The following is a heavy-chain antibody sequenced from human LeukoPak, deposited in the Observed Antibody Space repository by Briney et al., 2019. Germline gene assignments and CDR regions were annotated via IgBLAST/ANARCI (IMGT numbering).Heavy chain of an antibody. D-gene: IGHD2-15*01. CDR2: INHRGRT. CDR3: ARVRYCCSGSCYSGYYYYYMDV. V-gene: IGHV4-34*01. Sequence: PPQTLSLTCAVYGGSFSGYYWSWIRQPPGKGLGWLGGINHRGRTNYNPSIKSRVTISVDTSKDQFSQKLSSVTAADTAVYYCARVRYCCSGSCYSGYYYYYMDVWAKGPTVTVSS. J-gene: IGHJ6*03. CDR1: GGSFSGYY.